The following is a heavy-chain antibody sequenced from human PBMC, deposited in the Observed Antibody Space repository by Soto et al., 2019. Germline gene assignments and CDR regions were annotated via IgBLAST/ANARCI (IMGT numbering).Heavy chain of an antibody. J-gene: IGHJ6*02. CDR1: GYTFTSYG. CDR3: ARANRIFGVVYYYYYGMDV. Sequence: GASVKVSCKASGYTFTSYGISWVRQAPGQGLEWMGWISAYNGNTNYAQKLQGRVTMTTDTSTSTAYMELRSLRSDDTAVYYCARANRIFGVVYYYYYGMDVWGQGTTVTVSS. D-gene: IGHD3-3*01. CDR2: ISAYNGNT. V-gene: IGHV1-18*01.